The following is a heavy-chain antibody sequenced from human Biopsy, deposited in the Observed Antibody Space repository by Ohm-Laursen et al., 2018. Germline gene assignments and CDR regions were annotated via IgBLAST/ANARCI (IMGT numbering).Heavy chain of an antibody. D-gene: IGHD3-10*01. V-gene: IGHV1-69*06. CDR3: AGGAAKGNPYGH. CDR2: IIPTFDTP. CDR1: GGTFSSYV. J-gene: IGHJ4*02. Sequence: GASVKVSCKASGGTFSSYVISWVRQAPGQGLEWMGRIIPTFDTPTYAPDFQGRVTFTADKSTGTAHLDLSRLRSEDTAIYYCAGGAAKGNPYGHWGQGTLVTVSS.